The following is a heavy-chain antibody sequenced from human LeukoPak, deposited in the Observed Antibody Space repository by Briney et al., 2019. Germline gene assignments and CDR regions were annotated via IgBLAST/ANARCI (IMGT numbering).Heavy chain of an antibody. D-gene: IGHD6-19*01. CDR3: ARDLPSPGISVADDH. J-gene: IGHJ4*02. V-gene: IGHV1-2*06. CDR2: INPNSGGT. CDR1: GYTFTGYY. Sequence: ASVKVSCKASGYTFTGYYMFWLRQGPGQGLEWMGRINPNSGGTNYAQKFQGRVTMTRDTSITTAYMELSRLRSDDAAVYYCARDLPSPGISVADDHWGQGTLVTVSS.